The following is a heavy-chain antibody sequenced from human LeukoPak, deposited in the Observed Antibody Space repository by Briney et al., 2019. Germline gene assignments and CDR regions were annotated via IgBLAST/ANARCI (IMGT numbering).Heavy chain of an antibody. Sequence: GGSLRLSCAASGFTFSSYAMSWVRQAPGKGLEWVSAISGSGGSAYYADSVKGRFTISRDNSKNTLYLQMNSLRAEDTAVYYCAKGGYYYDSSGYYHEYFQHWGQGTLVTVSS. CDR1: GFTFSSYA. V-gene: IGHV3-23*01. CDR2: ISGSGGSA. J-gene: IGHJ1*01. D-gene: IGHD3-22*01. CDR3: AKGGYYYDSSGYYHEYFQH.